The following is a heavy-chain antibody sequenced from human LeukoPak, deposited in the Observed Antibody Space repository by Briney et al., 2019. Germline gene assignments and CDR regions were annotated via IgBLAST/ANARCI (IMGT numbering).Heavy chain of an antibody. D-gene: IGHD2-15*01. CDR1: GGTFSSYA. Sequence: ASVKVSCKASGGTFSSYAISWVRQAPGQGLEWMGRIIPILGIANYAQKFQGRVTITAEKSTSTAYMELSSLRSEDTAVYYCAREDCSGGSCYASAPIDYWGQGTLVTVSS. J-gene: IGHJ4*02. V-gene: IGHV1-69*04. CDR2: IIPILGIA. CDR3: AREDCSGGSCYASAPIDY.